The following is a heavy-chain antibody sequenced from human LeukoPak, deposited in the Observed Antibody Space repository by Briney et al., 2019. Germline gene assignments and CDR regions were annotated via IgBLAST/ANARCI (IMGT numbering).Heavy chain of an antibody. V-gene: IGHV3-53*04. J-gene: IGHJ3*02. CDR3: ARGGGILGITMVRGVIGLAFDI. CDR2: IFRGGRT. Sequence: GGSLRLSCAASGFTVCSNYMSRVRDAPGERGEGGSVIFRGGRTYYADSVEGRFNTPRHNSKNTLYFQMNSTTAEDTAVYYGARGGGILGITMVRGVIGLAFDIWGQGTMVTVSS. D-gene: IGHD3-10*01. CDR1: GFTVCSNY.